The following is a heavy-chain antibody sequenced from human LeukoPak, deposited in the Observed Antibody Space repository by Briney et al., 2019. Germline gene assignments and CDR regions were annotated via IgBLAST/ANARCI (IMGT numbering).Heavy chain of an antibody. Sequence: ASVKVSCKASGYIFTSYYMHWVRQAPGQGLEWMGWINAGNGKTRYSQQFQGRVTITGDTSASTVYMELSSLRSEDTAVYYCARVGPTTYDFWGQGTLVTVSS. D-gene: IGHD1-26*01. CDR3: ARVGPTTYDF. CDR1: GYIFTSYY. CDR2: INAGNGKT. V-gene: IGHV1-3*01. J-gene: IGHJ4*02.